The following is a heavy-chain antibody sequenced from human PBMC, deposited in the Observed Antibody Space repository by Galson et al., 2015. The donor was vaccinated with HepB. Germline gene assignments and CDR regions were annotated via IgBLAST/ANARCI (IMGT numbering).Heavy chain of an antibody. Sequence: SLRLSCAASGFTFSDYYMSWIRQAPGKGLEWVSYISSSSSYTNYADSVKGRFTISRDNAKNSLYLQMNSLRAEDTAVYYCARYSVRGMTTVTKNAFDIWGKGTLVTVSS. CDR2: ISSSSSYT. V-gene: IGHV3-11*03. CDR3: ARYSVRGMTTVTKNAFDI. D-gene: IGHD4-17*01. J-gene: IGHJ3*02. CDR1: GFTFSDYY.